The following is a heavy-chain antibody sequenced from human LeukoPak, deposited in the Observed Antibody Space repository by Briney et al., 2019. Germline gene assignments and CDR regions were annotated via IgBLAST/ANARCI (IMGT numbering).Heavy chain of an antibody. CDR3: ARWYCSSTSCYYDY. Sequence: GGSLRLSCAASGFTVSTNYMSWVRQAPGKGLEWVSIIYNIGTTYYTDSVKGRFTISRDNSKNTLYLQMNSLRAEDTAVYYCARWYCSSTSCYYDYWGQGTLVTVSS. CDR1: GFTVSTNY. V-gene: IGHV3-53*01. J-gene: IGHJ4*02. CDR2: IYNIGTT. D-gene: IGHD2-2*01.